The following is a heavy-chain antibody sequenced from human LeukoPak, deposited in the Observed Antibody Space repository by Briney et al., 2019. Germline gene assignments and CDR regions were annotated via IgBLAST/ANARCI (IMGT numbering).Heavy chain of an antibody. J-gene: IGHJ4*02. CDR2: IYYSGSI. V-gene: IGHV4-59*01. CDR3: ARGPYSGYTLRPLDY. CDR1: GGSISTYY. Sequence: SETLSLTCTVSGGSISTYYWGWIRQSPGKGLEWIGHIYYSGSIKYNPSLKSRVTISLDTSKNQFSLKLTSVIAADTAVYYCARGPYSGYTLRPLDYWGQGTLVTVSS. D-gene: IGHD5-12*01.